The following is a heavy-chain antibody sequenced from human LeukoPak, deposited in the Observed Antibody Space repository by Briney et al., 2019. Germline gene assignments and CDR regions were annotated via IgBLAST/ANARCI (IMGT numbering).Heavy chain of an antibody. D-gene: IGHD3-9*01. CDR3: AKDPDDILTGWYYFDY. Sequence: PGGSLRLSCAASGFTFNSYGMSWVRQAPGKGLEWVSAISGSGGSTYYADSVKGRFTISRDNSKNTLYLQMNSLRAEDTAVYYCAKDPDDILTGWYYFDYWGQGTLVTVSS. J-gene: IGHJ4*02. CDR1: GFTFNSYG. CDR2: ISGSGGST. V-gene: IGHV3-23*01.